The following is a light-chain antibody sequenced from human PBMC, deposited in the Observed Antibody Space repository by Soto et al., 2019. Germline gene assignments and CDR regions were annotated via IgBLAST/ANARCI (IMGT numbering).Light chain of an antibody. CDR3: QSHDSSLHASV. J-gene: IGLJ1*01. CDR2: GNT. V-gene: IGLV1-40*01. CDR1: SSNIGAGYD. Sequence: QLVLTQPPSVSGAPGQRVTISCTGSSSNIGAGYDVHWYLQLPGTAPKLLIYGNTNRPSGVPDRFSGSKSGSSASLAITGLQAEDEADYYCQSHDSSLHASVFGTGTKVTV.